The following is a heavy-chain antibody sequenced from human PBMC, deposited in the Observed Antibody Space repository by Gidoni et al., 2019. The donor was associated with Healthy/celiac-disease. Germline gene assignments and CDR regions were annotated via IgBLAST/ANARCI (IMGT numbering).Heavy chain of an antibody. D-gene: IGHD2-8*01. V-gene: IGHV3-30-3*01. CDR3: AREMALDYYYYGMDV. CDR1: GFTFSSYA. Sequence: QVQLVESGGGVVQPGRSLRLSCAASGFTFSSYAMHWVRQAPGKGLEWVAVISYDGSNKYYADSVKGRFTISRDNSKNTLYLQMNSLRAEDTAVYYCAREMALDYYYYGMDVWGQGTTVTVSS. J-gene: IGHJ6*02. CDR2: ISYDGSNK.